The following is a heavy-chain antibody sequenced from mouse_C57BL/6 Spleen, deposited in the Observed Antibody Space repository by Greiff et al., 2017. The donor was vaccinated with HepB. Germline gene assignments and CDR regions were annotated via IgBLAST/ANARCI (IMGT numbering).Heavy chain of an antibody. V-gene: IGHV1-75*01. CDR2: IFPGSGST. CDR1: GYTFTDYY. Sequence: VQLVESGPELVKPGASVKISCKASGYTFTDYYINWVKQRPGQGLEWIGWIFPGSGSTYYNEKFKGKATLTVDKSSSTAYMLLSSLTSEDSAVYFCARWNYGSRRAMDYWGQGTSVTVSS. J-gene: IGHJ4*01. CDR3: ARWNYGSRRAMDY. D-gene: IGHD1-1*01.